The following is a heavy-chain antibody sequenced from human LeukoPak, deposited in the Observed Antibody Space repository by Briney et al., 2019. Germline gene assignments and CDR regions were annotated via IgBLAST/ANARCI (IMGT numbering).Heavy chain of an antibody. Sequence: SQTLSLTCAVSGGSISSGGYSWSWIRQPPGKGLEWIVYIYHSGSTYYNPSLKSRVTISVDRSKNQFSLKLSSVTAADTAVYYCARVEIGRTSSSYYYYGMDVWGQGTTVTVSS. D-gene: IGHD2-2*01. V-gene: IGHV4-30-2*01. J-gene: IGHJ6*02. CDR1: GGSISSGGYS. CDR2: IYHSGST. CDR3: ARVEIGRTSSSYYYYGMDV.